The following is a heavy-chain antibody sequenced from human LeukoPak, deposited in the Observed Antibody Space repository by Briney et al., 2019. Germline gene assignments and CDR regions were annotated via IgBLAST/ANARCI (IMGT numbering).Heavy chain of an antibody. Sequence: GGSLRLSCAASGFTLSRYWMTWVRQAPGKGLEFVACIKQDGNEKYYVGSVKGRFTVSRDTATNSLHLQMNSLRVEDTAMYYCANVGDGYSDAFYIWGQGTMVTVSS. CDR1: GFTLSRYW. CDR3: ANVGDGYSDAFYI. D-gene: IGHD5-24*01. V-gene: IGHV3-7*01. J-gene: IGHJ3*02. CDR2: IKQDGNEK.